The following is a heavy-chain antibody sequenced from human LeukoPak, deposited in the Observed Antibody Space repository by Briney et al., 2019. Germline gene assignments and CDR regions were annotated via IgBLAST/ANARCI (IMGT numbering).Heavy chain of an antibody. J-gene: IGHJ4*02. D-gene: IGHD2-8*02. V-gene: IGHV3-74*03. CDR3: VRDLVLVETPGDDFDF. Sequence: GGSLRLSCAASGFTFSDYWFHWVRQAPGKGLVWVSRINPNGRIITYADSVKGRFTISRDNAKNTLYLQITSLRAEGTAVYYCVRDLVLVETPGDDFDFFGQGALVTVSS. CDR1: GFTFSDYW. CDR2: INPNGRII.